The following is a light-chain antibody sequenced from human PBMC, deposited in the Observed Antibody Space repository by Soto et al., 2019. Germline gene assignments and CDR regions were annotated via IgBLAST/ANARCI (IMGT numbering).Light chain of an antibody. Sequence: DIQMTQSPSSLSASVGDRVTITCRASQSISKYLSWFQQKPGKAPKLLIYATSSLQSGVPSRFSGSGSGSDFTLTISSLQPEDFATYYCQQSDSTPPWTFGQGTKVEIK. CDR2: ATS. CDR3: QQSDSTPPWT. J-gene: IGKJ1*01. CDR1: QSISKY. V-gene: IGKV1-39*01.